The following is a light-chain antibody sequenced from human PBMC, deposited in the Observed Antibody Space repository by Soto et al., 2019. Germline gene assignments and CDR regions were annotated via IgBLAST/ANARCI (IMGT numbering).Light chain of an antibody. CDR2: KAS. J-gene: IGKJ1*01. CDR1: QTISSW. V-gene: IGKV1-5*03. Sequence: DIQMTQSPSTLSGSVGDRVTITCRASQTISSWLAWYPQKQGKAPKLLIYKASTLKSGVPSRFSGSGSGTEFTLTISSLQPDDFATYYCQHYNSYSEAFGQGTKVDIK. CDR3: QHYNSYSEA.